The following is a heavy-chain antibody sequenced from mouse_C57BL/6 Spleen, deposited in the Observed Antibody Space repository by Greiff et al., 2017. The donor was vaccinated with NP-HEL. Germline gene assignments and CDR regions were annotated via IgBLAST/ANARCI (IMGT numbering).Heavy chain of an antibody. CDR2: ISSGGSYT. CDR1: GFTFSSYG. Sequence: DVHLVESGGDLVKPGGSLKLSCAASGFTFSSYGMSWVRQTPDKRLEWVATISSGGSYTYYPDSVKGRFTISRDNAKNTLYLQMSSLKSEDTDMYYCARHIYHDNDKGFAYWGQGTLVTVSA. D-gene: IGHD2-4*01. CDR3: ARHIYHDNDKGFAY. V-gene: IGHV5-6*01. J-gene: IGHJ3*01.